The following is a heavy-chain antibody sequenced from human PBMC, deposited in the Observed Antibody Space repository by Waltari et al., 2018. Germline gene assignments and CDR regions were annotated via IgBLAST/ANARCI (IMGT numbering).Heavy chain of an antibody. J-gene: IGHJ5*02. Sequence: QVHLVESGGGVVQPGGSQRLSCEASGFSLRSFGMHWVRQAPGKGLGGVAAVWFGGSDFYYADSVKGRFTIYTDNSKNTVHLDMKNLRAEDTGLYYCTRDLYGSGGDWFDPWGQGTLVTVSS. CDR2: VWFGGSDF. D-gene: IGHD3-10*01. V-gene: IGHV3-33*01. CDR3: TRDLYGSGGDWFDP. CDR1: GFSLRSFG.